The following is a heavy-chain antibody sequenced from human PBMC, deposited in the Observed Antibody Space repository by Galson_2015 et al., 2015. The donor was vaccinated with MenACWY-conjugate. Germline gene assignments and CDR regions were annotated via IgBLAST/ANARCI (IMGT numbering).Heavy chain of an antibody. V-gene: IGHV4-39*01. CDR1: GGPISSNSYY. Sequence: ETLSLTCTVSGGPISSNSYYWGWIRQPPGKGLEWIGSIYYSGSTYYSPSLKSRVTISVDTSKNQFSLKLASVTAADTAVYYCGRHAQNYGVKYFQHWGQGTLVTVSS. CDR3: GRHAQNYGVKYFQH. CDR2: IYYSGST. D-gene: IGHD3-10*01. J-gene: IGHJ1*01.